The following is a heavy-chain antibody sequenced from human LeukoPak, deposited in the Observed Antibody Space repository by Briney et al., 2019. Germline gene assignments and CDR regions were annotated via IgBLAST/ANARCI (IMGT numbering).Heavy chain of an antibody. J-gene: IGHJ4*02. CDR3: AREDTAMGYY. CDR2: IYHSGST. Sequence: PSETLSLTCTVSGYSISSGYYWGWIRPPPGKGLEWSGSIYHSGSTYYNPSLKSRVTISVDTSKNQFSLKLSSVTAADTAVYYCAREDTAMGYYWGQGTLVTVSS. V-gene: IGHV4-38-2*02. D-gene: IGHD5-18*01. CDR1: GYSISSGYY.